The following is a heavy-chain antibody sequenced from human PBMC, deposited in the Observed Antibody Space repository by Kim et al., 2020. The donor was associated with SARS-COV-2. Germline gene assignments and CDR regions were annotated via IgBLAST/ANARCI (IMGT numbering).Heavy chain of an antibody. V-gene: IGHV4-30-2*01. J-gene: IGHJ4*02. CDR1: GASISSGSYS. CDR2: IYQSGGT. Sequence: SETLSLTCDVSGASISSGSYSWSWIRQPPGQGLEWIASIYQSGGTYYNPSLKSRATISVDRSKNQFSLTLTSVTAADTAVYYCTRGHYIDYFDYWGQVTL. CDR3: TRGHYIDYFDY. D-gene: IGHD4-4*01.